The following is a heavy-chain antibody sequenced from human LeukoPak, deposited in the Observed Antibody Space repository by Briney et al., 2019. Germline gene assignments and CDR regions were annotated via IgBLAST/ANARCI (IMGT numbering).Heavy chain of an antibody. Sequence: PGGSLRLSCAASGFTFSSYWMSWVRQAPGKGLEWVANIKQDGSEKYYVDSVKGRFTISRDNAKNSLYLQMNSLRAEDTAVYYCAKHTGYSYGHFGYWGQGTLVTVSS. V-gene: IGHV3-7*01. D-gene: IGHD5-18*01. CDR2: IKQDGSEK. CDR1: GFTFSSYW. J-gene: IGHJ4*02. CDR3: AKHTGYSYGHFGY.